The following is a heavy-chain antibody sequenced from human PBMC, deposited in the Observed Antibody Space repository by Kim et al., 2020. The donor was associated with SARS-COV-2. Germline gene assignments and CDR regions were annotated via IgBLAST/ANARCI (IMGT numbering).Heavy chain of an antibody. CDR1: GFTFNGYW. CDR2: INTDGSDT. D-gene: IGHD2-21*01. Sequence: GGSLRLSCAASGFTFNGYWMHWVRQAPGKGLVWVSRINTDGSDTIYTDSVKGRFTISRDNAKNTLYLQMNSLRAEDTAVYYCVKGICGTNAFDIWGQGTMVAVSS. J-gene: IGHJ3*02. V-gene: IGHV3-74*01. CDR3: VKGICGTNAFDI.